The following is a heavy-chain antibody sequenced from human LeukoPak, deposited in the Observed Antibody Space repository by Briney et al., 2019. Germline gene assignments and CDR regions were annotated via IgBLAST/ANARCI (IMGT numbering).Heavy chain of an antibody. D-gene: IGHD1-26*01. V-gene: IGHV3-23*01. CDR1: GFTFSTYA. Sequence: GGSLRLSCAASGFTFSTYAMSWVRQAPGKGLEWVSGISDSGDITYYADSVKGRFTISRDNSKNTLYVQMNSLRVEDTAVYYCAKDRRGGSYYAATLDIWGQGTMVTVSS. CDR3: AKDRRGGSYYAATLDI. J-gene: IGHJ3*02. CDR2: ISDSGDIT.